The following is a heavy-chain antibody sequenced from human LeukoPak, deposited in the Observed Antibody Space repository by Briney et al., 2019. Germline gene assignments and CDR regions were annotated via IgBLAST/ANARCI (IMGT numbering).Heavy chain of an antibody. CDR3: ARDAPGEVRGVTEPYYFDY. Sequence: GGSLRLSCAASGFTFSVYYMSWIREAPGKALECVSYICSSSSSTNYADSVKGRFTISRDNAKNSLYLQMNRLRAEDTAVYYCARDAPGEVRGVTEPYYFDYWGEGALVTVSS. V-gene: IGHV3-11*05. CDR2: ICSSSSST. D-gene: IGHD3-10*01. CDR1: GFTFSVYY. J-gene: IGHJ4*02.